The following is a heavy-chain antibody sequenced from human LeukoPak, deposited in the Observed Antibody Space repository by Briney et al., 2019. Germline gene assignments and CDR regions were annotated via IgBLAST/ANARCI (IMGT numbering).Heavy chain of an antibody. V-gene: IGHV3-53*04. CDR2: IYSGGTT. Sequence: GGSLRLSCAASGFTFSNAWMTWVRQAPGKGLEWVSTIYSGGTTYYADSVMGRFTISRHNSRNTLYLQMNSLRAEDTAVYYCARVDTVMAYYFDLWGQGTLVTVSS. CDR1: GFTFSNAW. CDR3: ARVDTVMAYYFDL. D-gene: IGHD5-18*01. J-gene: IGHJ4*02.